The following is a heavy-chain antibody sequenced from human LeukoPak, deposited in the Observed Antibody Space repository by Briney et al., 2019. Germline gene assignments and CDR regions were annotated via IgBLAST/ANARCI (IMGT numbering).Heavy chain of an antibody. CDR2: IYYSGST. J-gene: IGHJ4*02. CDR1: GGSISSGDYY. V-gene: IGHV4-30-4*01. Sequence: SQTLSLTCTVSGGSISSGDYYLSWIRQPPGKGLEWIVYIYYSGSTYYNPSLKSRVTISVDTSKNQFSLKLSSVTAADTAVYYCARQEEGGSGYAFVVDYWGQGTLVTVSS. CDR3: ARQEEGGSGYAFVVDY. D-gene: IGHD3-22*01.